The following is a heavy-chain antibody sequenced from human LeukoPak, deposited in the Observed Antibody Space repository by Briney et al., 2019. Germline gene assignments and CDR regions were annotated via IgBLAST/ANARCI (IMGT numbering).Heavy chain of an antibody. Sequence: ASVKVSCKASGYTFTGYYMHWVRQAPGQGLEWMGWINPNSGGTNYAQKFQGWVTMTRDTSISTAYMELSRLRFDDTAVYYCAREKLAGTFDYWGQGTLVTVSS. J-gene: IGHJ4*02. CDR3: AREKLAGTFDY. D-gene: IGHD6-19*01. V-gene: IGHV1-2*04. CDR1: GYTFTGYY. CDR2: INPNSGGT.